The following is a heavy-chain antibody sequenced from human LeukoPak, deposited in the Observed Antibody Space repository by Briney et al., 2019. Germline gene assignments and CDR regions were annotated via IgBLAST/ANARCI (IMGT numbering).Heavy chain of an antibody. V-gene: IGHV4-4*07. CDR3: ARVATYYYGSMTYYSFEY. J-gene: IGHJ4*02. CDR2: IRTSGNT. CDR1: DGSMSSYY. D-gene: IGHD3-10*01. Sequence: PSETRSLTFTVSDGSMSSYYWSWIRQPAGKGLEWIGRIRTSGNTNYNPSLASRVTMSVDTSKNQLSLKLSSVTAADTAVYYCARVATYYYGSMTYYSFEYWGQGTLVTVSS.